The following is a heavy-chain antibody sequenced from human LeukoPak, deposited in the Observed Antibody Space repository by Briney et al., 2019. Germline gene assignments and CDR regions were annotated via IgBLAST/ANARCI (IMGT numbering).Heavy chain of an antibody. Sequence: GWSLRLSCAASGFTFSSCSMNWVRQAPGKGLEWVSSISSSSSYIYYADSVKGRFTISRDNAKNSLYLQMNSLRAEDTAVYYCARDMSIAAAGTHRGDYWGQGTLVTVSS. J-gene: IGHJ4*02. D-gene: IGHD6-13*01. V-gene: IGHV3-21*01. CDR2: ISSSSSYI. CDR3: ARDMSIAAAGTHRGDY. CDR1: GFTFSSCS.